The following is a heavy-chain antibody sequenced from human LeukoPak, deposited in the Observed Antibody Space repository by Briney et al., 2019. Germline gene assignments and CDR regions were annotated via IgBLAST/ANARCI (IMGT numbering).Heavy chain of an antibody. Sequence: GGSLRLSCTASGFTFSDCAMSWFRQAPGKGLDWVGFIRTKAHGGTAEYAASVKDRFTISRDDSKSIAHLQMNSLKIEDTAVYYCSRDPTTIARDYFDYWGQGTLVTVSS. CDR2: IRTKAHGGTA. CDR3: SRDPTTIARDYFDY. CDR1: GFTFSDCA. D-gene: IGHD4-11*01. V-gene: IGHV3-49*03. J-gene: IGHJ4*02.